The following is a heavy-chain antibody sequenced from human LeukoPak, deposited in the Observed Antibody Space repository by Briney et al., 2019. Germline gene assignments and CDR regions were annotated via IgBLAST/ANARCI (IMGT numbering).Heavy chain of an antibody. Sequence: PSETLSLTCAVYGGSFSGYFWTWIRQPAGKELEWIGRVYTSGTTYYNPSLESRVTISLDTFNNQFSLRVTSVTAADTAIYYCARGTEKTRISGYYSFDHWGRGLLVTVSS. D-gene: IGHD5-12*01. CDR2: VYTSGTT. CDR3: ARGTEKTRISGYYSFDH. J-gene: IGHJ4*02. V-gene: IGHV4-59*10. CDR1: GGSFSGYF.